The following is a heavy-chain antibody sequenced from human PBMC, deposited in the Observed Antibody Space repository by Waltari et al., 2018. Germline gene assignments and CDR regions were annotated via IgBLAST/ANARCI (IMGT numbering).Heavy chain of an antibody. CDR3: AKDRGYCSGGSCYSPYYYGMDV. CDR1: GFTFSSYG. V-gene: IGHV3-30*02. CDR2: IRYDGSNK. D-gene: IGHD2-15*01. Sequence: QVQLVESGGGVVQPGGSLRLSCAASGFTFSSYGMHWVRQAPGKGLEGVAFIRYDGSNKYYEDSVKGRFIISRDNYKNTLYLQMNSLRAEDTAVYYCAKDRGYCSGGSCYSPYYYGMDVWGQGTTVTVSS. J-gene: IGHJ6*02.